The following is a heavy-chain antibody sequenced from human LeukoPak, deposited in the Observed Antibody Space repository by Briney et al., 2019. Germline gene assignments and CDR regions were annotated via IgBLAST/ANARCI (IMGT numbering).Heavy chain of an antibody. CDR2: IYTSGST. V-gene: IGHV4-4*07. CDR3: ARAVVPAADNWFDP. D-gene: IGHD2-2*01. Sequence: SETLSLTCTVSGGSISSYYWSWIRQPAGKGLEWIGRIYTSGSTNYNPSLKRRVTMSVDTSKNQFSLKLSSVTAADTAVYYCARAVVPAADNWFDPWGQGTLVTVSS. CDR1: GGSISSYY. J-gene: IGHJ5*02.